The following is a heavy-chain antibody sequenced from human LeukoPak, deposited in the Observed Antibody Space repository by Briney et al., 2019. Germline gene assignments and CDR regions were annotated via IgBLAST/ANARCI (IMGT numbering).Heavy chain of an antibody. CDR1: GYTFTGYY. CDR2: INPNSGGT. CDR3: ARGGSGSYFSWLDP. V-gene: IGHV1-2*02. D-gene: IGHD3-10*01. J-gene: IGHJ5*02. Sequence: ASVKVSCKASGYTFTGYYIHWVRQAPGQGLECMGWINPNSGGTNYAQRFQGRVTMTRDTSISTAYMELSRLRSDDTAVYYCARGGSGSYFSWLDPWGQGTLVTVSS.